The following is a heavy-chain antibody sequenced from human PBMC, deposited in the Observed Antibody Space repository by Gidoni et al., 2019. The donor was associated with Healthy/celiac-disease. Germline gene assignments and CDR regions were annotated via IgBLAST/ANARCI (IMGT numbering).Heavy chain of an antibody. D-gene: IGHD6-25*01. J-gene: IGHJ6*02. CDR2: INPTGSST. Sequence: QVQLVQSGAEVKKPGASVKLSCKASGYTFTSYYMHRVRQAPGQGLEWMGIINPTGSSTTYAQKFQGRVTLTRDTSTSTVYMELSSLRSEDTAVYYCAGGWGPSGGTFYYFYYGMDVWGQGTTVTVSS. CDR1: GYTFTSYY. CDR3: AGGWGPSGGTFYYFYYGMDV. V-gene: IGHV1-46*01.